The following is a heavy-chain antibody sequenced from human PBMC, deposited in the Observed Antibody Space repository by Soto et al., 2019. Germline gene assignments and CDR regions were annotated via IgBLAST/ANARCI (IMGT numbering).Heavy chain of an antibody. J-gene: IGHJ4*02. CDR2: ISYDGSNK. CDR1: GFTFSSYG. D-gene: IGHD3-10*01. CDR3: AKDSGSGSYYNIFYFDY. Sequence: GGSLRLSCAASGFTFSSYGMHWVRQAPGKGLEWVAVISYDGSNKYYADSVKGRFTISRDNSKNTLYLQMNSLRAEDTAVYYCAKDSGSGSYYNIFYFDYWGQGTLVTV. V-gene: IGHV3-30*18.